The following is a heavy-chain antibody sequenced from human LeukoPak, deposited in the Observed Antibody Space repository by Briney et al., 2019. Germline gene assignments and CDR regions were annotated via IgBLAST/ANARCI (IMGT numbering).Heavy chain of an antibody. V-gene: IGHV1-18*01. CDR3: ARSLPYYDSSGSFDY. CDR2: ISAYNGNT. J-gene: IGHJ4*02. Sequence: ASVKVSCKASGYTFTSYGISWVRQAPGQGLEWMGWISAYNGNTNYAQKLQGRVIMTTDTSTSTAYMELRSLRSDDTAVYYCARSLPYYDSSGSFDYWGQGTLVTVSS. CDR1: GYTFTSYG. D-gene: IGHD3-22*01.